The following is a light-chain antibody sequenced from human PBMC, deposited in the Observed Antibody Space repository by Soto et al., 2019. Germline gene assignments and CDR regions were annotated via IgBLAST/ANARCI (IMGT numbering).Light chain of an antibody. J-gene: IGLJ1*01. Sequence: QSALTQPASVSGSPGQSITISCTGTSSDVGNYNLVTWYQQHPGKAPKLMIYEVSKRPSRVSNRFSGSKSGNTASLTISGLQAEDEADHYCCSYAGSSTCVFGTGTKLTVL. V-gene: IGLV2-23*02. CDR1: SSDVGNYNL. CDR2: EVS. CDR3: CSYAGSSTCV.